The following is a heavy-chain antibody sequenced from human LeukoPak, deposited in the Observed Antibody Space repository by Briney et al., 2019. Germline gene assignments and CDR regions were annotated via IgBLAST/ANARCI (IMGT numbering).Heavy chain of an antibody. D-gene: IGHD6-19*01. J-gene: IGHJ4*02. CDR1: GFTFSSYG. CDR3: ASSVAGTWGH. V-gene: IGHV3-33*01. CDR2: IWYDGSNK. Sequence: GGSLRLSCAASGFTFSSYGMHWVRQAPGKGLEWVAVIWYDGSNKYYADSVKGRFTISRDNSKNTLYLQMNSLRSEDTAVYYCASSVAGTWGHWGQGTLVTVSS.